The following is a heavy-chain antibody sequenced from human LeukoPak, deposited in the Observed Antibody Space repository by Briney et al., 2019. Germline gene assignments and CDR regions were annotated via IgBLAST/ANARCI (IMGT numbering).Heavy chain of an antibody. V-gene: IGHV1-18*04. CDR2: ISAYNGNT. CDR3: ARVVLKGQGDY. D-gene: IGHD2-8*01. CDR1: GYTFTGYY. J-gene: IGHJ4*02. Sequence: ASVKVSCKASGYTFTGYYIHWVRQAPGQGLEWMGWISAYNGNTNYAQKLQGRVTMTTDTSTSTAYMELRSLRSDDTAVYYCARVVLKGQGDYWGQGTLVTVSS.